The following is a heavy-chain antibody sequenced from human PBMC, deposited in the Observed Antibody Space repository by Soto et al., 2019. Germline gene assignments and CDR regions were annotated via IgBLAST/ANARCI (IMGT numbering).Heavy chain of an antibody. V-gene: IGHV1-69*13. Sequence: GASGKVSCKASGGTFSSDAISWVRQAPGQGPEWMGGIIPIFVTANYAQKFQGRVTITAAESTSTAYMELSSLRSEDTAVYYCARDLTQGYGSFYFDYWGQGTLVTVSS. J-gene: IGHJ4*02. CDR2: IIPIFVTA. CDR1: GGTFSSDA. D-gene: IGHD3-10*01. CDR3: ARDLTQGYGSFYFDY.